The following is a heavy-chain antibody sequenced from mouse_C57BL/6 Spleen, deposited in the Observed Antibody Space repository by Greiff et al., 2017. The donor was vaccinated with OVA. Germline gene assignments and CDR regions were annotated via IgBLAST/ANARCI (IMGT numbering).Heavy chain of an antibody. CDR3: ARGDYGNYGAFDV. D-gene: IGHD2-1*01. CDR1: GYPFTSYW. J-gene: IGHJ1*03. V-gene: IGHV1-53*01. CDR2: INLSNGGT. Sequence: LQPPGTALVKPGASVQLSCKASGYPFTSYWMHWVMQWPGQGFEWLVNINLSNGGTHYNEKFKSKATLTVNKSSSSAYMQLSSLTSEDSAVYCGARGDYGNYGAFDVWGTGTTVTVSS.